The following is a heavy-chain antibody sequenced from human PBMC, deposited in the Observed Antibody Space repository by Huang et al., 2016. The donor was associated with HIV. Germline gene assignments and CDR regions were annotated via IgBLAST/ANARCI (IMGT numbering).Heavy chain of an antibody. CDR2: INHSGST. Sequence: QVQLQQWGAGLLKPSETLSLTCAVYGGSFSGYYWSGIRKSPGKGLEWIGEINHSGSTNYNPSLKSRLTISVDTSKNQFSLKLSSVTAADTAVYYCARERMMSWLDDHDAFDIWGQGTMVTVSS. CDR3: ARERMMSWLDDHDAFDI. CDR1: GGSFSGYY. J-gene: IGHJ3*02. V-gene: IGHV4-34*01. D-gene: IGHD1-1*01.